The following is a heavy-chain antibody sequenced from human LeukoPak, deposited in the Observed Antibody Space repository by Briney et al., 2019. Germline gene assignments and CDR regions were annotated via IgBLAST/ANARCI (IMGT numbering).Heavy chain of an antibody. CDR3: AKGTGYSSGWAFDY. V-gene: IGHV3-30*18. D-gene: IGHD6-19*01. Sequence: GGSLRLSCAASGFTFSSYGMHWVRQAPGKGLEWVAVISYDGSNKYYADSVKGRFTISRDNSKNTLYLQMNSLRAEDTAVYYCAKGTGYSSGWAFDYWGQGTLVTVSS. J-gene: IGHJ4*02. CDR1: GFTFSSYG. CDR2: ISYDGSNK.